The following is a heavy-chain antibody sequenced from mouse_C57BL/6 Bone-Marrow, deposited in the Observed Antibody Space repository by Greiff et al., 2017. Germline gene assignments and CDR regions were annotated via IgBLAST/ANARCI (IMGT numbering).Heavy chain of an antibody. V-gene: IGHV6-6*01. CDR3: TTAQATGYAMDY. J-gene: IGHJ4*01. D-gene: IGHD3-2*02. CDR1: GFTFSDAW. CDR2: IRNKANNHAT. Sequence: EVMLVESGGGLVQPGGSMKLSCAASGFTFSDAWMDWVRQSPEKGREWVAEIRNKANNHATYYAESVKGRFTISRDDSKSSVYLQLISLRAEDTVIYYCTTAQATGYAMDYWGQGTSVTVSS.